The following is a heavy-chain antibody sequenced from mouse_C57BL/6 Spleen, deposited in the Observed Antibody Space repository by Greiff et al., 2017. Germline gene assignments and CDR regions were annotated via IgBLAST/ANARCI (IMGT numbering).Heavy chain of an antibody. J-gene: IGHJ3*01. CDR2: INPSSGYT. Sequence: VQLQQSGAELAKPGASVKLSCKASGYTFTSYWMHWVKQRPGQGLEWIGYINPSSGYTKYNQKFKDKATLTADKSSSTAYMQLGSLTYEDSAVYYCARSQSTMVTTKAWFAYWGQGTLVTVSA. V-gene: IGHV1-7*01. CDR1: GYTFTSYW. D-gene: IGHD2-2*01. CDR3: ARSQSTMVTTKAWFAY.